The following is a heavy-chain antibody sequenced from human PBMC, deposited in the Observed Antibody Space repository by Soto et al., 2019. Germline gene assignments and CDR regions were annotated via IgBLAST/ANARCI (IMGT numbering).Heavy chain of an antibody. CDR1: GFTFSSYG. V-gene: IGHV3-30*19. CDR2: ISHNRTNK. Sequence: PGGSLRLSCAASGFTFSSYGMHWVRQAPGKGLEWVAVISHNRTNKYYADSVKGRFTISRDNSKNTVYLQMNSLRAEDTAMYYCASTIKYDFWSGHPIDYWGQGALVTVSS. J-gene: IGHJ4*02. D-gene: IGHD3-3*01. CDR3: ASTIKYDFWSGHPIDY.